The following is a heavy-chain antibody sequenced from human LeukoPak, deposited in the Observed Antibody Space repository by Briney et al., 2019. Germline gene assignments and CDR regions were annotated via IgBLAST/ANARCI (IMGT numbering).Heavy chain of an antibody. J-gene: IGHJ4*02. Sequence: SETLSLTCTVSGGSISSYYWGWIRQPAGKGLEWIGRIYTSGSTNYNPSLKSRVTISVDTSKNQFSLKLSSVTAADTAVYYCARITYDFWSGYYGKGPNYFDYWGQGTLVTVSS. V-gene: IGHV4-4*07. D-gene: IGHD3-3*01. CDR1: GGSISSYY. CDR2: IYTSGST. CDR3: ARITYDFWSGYYGKGPNYFDY.